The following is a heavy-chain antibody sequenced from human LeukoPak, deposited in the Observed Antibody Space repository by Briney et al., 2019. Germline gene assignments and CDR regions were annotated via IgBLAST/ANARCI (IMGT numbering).Heavy chain of an antibody. CDR3: AAGGLTGTTLFDY. CDR2: IVVGSGNT. CDR1: GFTFTSSA. J-gene: IGHJ4*02. V-gene: IGHV1-58*01. Sequence: SVKVSCKASGFTFTSSAVQWVRQARGQRLEWIGWIVVGSGNTNYAQKFQERVTITRDMSTSTAYMEPSSLRSEDTAVYYCAAGGLTGTTLFDYWGQGTLVTVSS. D-gene: IGHD1-7*01.